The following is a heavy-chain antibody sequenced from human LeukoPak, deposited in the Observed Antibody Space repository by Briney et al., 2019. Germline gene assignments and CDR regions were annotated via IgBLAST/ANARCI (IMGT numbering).Heavy chain of an antibody. CDR3: ARGRGGSRASDY. D-gene: IGHD1-26*01. J-gene: IGHJ4*02. CDR2: INHSGRT. Sequence: PSETLSLTCAVYGGSFSGYYWSWIRQPPGKGLEWIGEINHSGRTNYNPSLKSRVTISVDTSKNQFSLKLSSVTAADTAVYYCARGRGGSRASDYWGQGTLVTVSS. CDR1: GGSFSGYY. V-gene: IGHV4-34*01.